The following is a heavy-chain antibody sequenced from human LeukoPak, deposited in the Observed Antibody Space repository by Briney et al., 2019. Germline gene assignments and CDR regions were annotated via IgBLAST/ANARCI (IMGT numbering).Heavy chain of an antibody. CDR1: GYTFTSYD. CDR3: ARDWGGYSGYDPLWYFDL. J-gene: IGHJ2*01. CDR2: MNPNSGNT. V-gene: IGHV1-8*01. D-gene: IGHD5-12*01. Sequence: ASVKVSCKASGYTFTSYDINWVRQATGQGLEWMGWMNPNSGNTGYAQKFQGRVTMTRDPSTSTVYMELSSLRSEDTAVYYCARDWGGYSGYDPLWYFDLWGRGTLVTVSS.